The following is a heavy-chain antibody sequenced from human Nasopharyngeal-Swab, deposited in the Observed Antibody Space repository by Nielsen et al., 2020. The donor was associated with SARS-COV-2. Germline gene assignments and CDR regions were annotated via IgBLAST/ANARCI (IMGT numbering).Heavy chain of an antibody. D-gene: IGHD2-21*01. CDR3: ARAGDIRYYYYGMDV. CDR2: INHSGST. J-gene: IGHJ6*02. V-gene: IGHV4-34*01. Sequence: WIRQPPGKGLEWIGEINHSGSTNYNPPLKSRVTISVDTSKNQFSLKLSSVTAADTAVYYCARAGDIRYYYYGMDVWGQGTTVTVSS.